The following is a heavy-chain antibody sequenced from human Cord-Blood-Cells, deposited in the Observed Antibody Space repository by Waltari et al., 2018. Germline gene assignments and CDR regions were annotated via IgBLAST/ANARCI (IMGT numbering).Heavy chain of an antibody. D-gene: IGHD3-3*01. V-gene: IGHV1-2*02. J-gene: IGHJ4*02. CDR2: INPNSGGT. CDR1: GYTFTGSY. Sequence: QVQLVQSGAEVQKPGASVTVSCQASGYTFTGSYILWVRQAPGQRLEWRGWINPNSGGTNYAQKFQGRVTMTRDTSINTAYMELSRLRSDDTAVYYCARRQRSEWLVDYWGQGTLVTVSS. CDR3: ARRQRSEWLVDY.